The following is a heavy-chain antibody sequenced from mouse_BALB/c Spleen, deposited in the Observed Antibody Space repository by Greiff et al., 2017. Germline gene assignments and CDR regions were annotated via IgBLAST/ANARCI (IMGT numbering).Heavy chain of an antibody. CDR1: GFAFSSYD. CDR3: ARHAGNYAVFAY. V-gene: IGHV5-12-1*01. CDR2: ISSGGGST. Sequence: EVQRVESGGGLVKPGGSLKLSCAASGFAFSSYDMSWVRQTPEKRLEWVAYISSGGGSTYYPDTVKGRFTISRDNAKNTLYLQMSSLKSEDTAMYYCARHAGNYAVFAYWGQGTLVTVSA. D-gene: IGHD2-1*01. J-gene: IGHJ3*01.